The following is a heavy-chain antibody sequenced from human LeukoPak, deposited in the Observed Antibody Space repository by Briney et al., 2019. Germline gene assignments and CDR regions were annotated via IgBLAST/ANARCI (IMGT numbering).Heavy chain of an antibody. J-gene: IGHJ4*02. D-gene: IGHD6-13*01. V-gene: IGHV3-15*01. Sequence: GGSLRLSCAASGFTFSSYAMTWVRQAPAKGLEWVGRIKSKTDGGTTDYAAPVKGRFTISRDDSKNTLYLQMNSLKTEDTAVYYCTTDLRYSSSWYDYWGQGTLVTVSS. CDR1: GFTFSSYA. CDR2: IKSKTDGGTT. CDR3: TTDLRYSSSWYDY.